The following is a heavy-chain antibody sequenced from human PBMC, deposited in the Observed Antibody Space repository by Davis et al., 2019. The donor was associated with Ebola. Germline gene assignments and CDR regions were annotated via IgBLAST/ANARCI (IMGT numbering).Heavy chain of an antibody. CDR1: GGSISGSNYY. J-gene: IGHJ2*01. CDR3: ARNKSSVPPSGFFDL. D-gene: IGHD1/OR15-1a*01. V-gene: IGHV4-39*07. CDR2: LYNSVST. Sequence: PSETLSLTCTVSGGSISGSNYYWAWIRQSPGKGLEWIGSLYNSVSTYYKPSLKSRVTISVDSSKNQFSLELRSVTDADTAVYYCARNKSSVPPSGFFDLWGRGALVTVSS.